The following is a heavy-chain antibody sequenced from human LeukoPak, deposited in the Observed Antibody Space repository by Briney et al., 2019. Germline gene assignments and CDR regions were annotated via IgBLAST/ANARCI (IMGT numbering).Heavy chain of an antibody. CDR2: ISTYNGHT. D-gene: IGHD6-13*01. CDR3: ARDAAAAGPFDY. V-gene: IGHV1-18*01. Sequence: ASVKVSCKASGYTFIDYGVSWVRQAPGQGLEWMGWISTYNGHTYYAQKLQGRVTMTTDTSTSTAYVELRSLGSDDTAVYYCARDAAAAGPFDYWGQGTLVTVSS. CDR1: GYTFIDYG. J-gene: IGHJ4*02.